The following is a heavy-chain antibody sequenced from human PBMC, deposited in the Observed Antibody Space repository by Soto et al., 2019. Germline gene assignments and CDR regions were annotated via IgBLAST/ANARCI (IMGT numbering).Heavy chain of an antibody. J-gene: IGHJ4*02. D-gene: IGHD6-6*01. CDR3: ASKGGPNRGDSSSFPSLPYS. Sequence: ASVKVSCKASGYTFTGYYMHWGRQAAGPGLEWMGWINPNSGCTNYAQKFQGRVTMTRDTSISTAYMELSRLRSDDTAVYYCASKGGPNRGDSSSFPSLPYSWGQGTLVTVSS. V-gene: IGHV1-2*02. CDR1: GYTFTGYY. CDR2: INPNSGCT.